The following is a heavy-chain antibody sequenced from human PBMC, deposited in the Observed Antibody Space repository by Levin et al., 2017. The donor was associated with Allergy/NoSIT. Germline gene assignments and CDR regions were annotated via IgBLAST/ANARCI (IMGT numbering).Heavy chain of an antibody. D-gene: IGHD6-25*01. J-gene: IGHJ4*02. CDR3: AHRRVWRIAASNPYFAS. CDR1: GFSLSTSGVG. Sequence: SGPTLVKPTQTLTLTCTFSGFSLSTSGVGVGWIRQPPGKALEWLALIYWDDDKRYSPSLKSRLTITKDTSKNQVVLTVTNMDPVDTATSYCAHRRVWRIAASNPYFASWGPGTLVTVSS. CDR2: IYWDDDK. V-gene: IGHV2-5*02.